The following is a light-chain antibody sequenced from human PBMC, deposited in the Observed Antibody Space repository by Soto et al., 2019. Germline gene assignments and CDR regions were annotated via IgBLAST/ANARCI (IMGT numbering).Light chain of an antibody. Sequence: DIQMTQSPSSLSASVGDRVIITCRASQGISSYLAWYQQQPGKVPRLLIYAASILQSGVPSRFSGSGSGTDFTLTISSLQPEDVATYYCHKYNSAPLTFGGGTKVDIK. CDR2: AAS. CDR1: QGISSY. CDR3: HKYNSAPLT. J-gene: IGKJ4*01. V-gene: IGKV1-27*01.